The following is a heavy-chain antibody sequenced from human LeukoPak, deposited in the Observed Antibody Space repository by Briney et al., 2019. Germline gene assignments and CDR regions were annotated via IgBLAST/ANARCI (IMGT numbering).Heavy chain of an antibody. CDR1: GGTFSSYA. D-gene: IGHD5-24*01. CDR3: ARGGGRWLQLSVADYYGMDV. Sequence: SVKVSCKASGGTFSSYAISWVRQAPGQGLEWMGRIIPVLGITNYAQKFQGRVTITADKSTSTADMELSSLRSEDTAVYYCARGGGRWLQLSVADYYGMDVWGRGTTATVSS. CDR2: IIPVLGIT. V-gene: IGHV1-69*04. J-gene: IGHJ6*02.